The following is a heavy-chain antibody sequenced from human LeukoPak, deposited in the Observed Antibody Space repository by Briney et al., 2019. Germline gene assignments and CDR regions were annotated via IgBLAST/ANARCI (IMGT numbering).Heavy chain of an antibody. J-gene: IGHJ4*02. D-gene: IGHD3-22*01. CDR3: ARGGRPWYYDSSGYYQREFDY. V-gene: IGHV3-33*01. CDR2: IWYDGSNK. Sequence: GGSLRLSCAASGFTFSSYGMHWVRQAPGKGLEWVAVIWYDGSNKYYADSVKGRFTISRDKSKNTLYLQMNSLRAEDTAVYYCARGGRPWYYDSSGYYQREFDYWGQGTLVTVSS. CDR1: GFTFSSYG.